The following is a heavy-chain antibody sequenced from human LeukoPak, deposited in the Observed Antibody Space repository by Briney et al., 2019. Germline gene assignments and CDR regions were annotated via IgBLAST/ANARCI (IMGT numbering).Heavy chain of an antibody. D-gene: IGHD4-23*01. V-gene: IGHV3-30*18. CDR2: ISYDGSNK. CDR1: GFTFSSYG. Sequence: PGGSLRLSCAASGFTFSSYGMPWVRQAPGKGLEWVAVISYDGSNKYYADSVKGRFTISRDNSKNTLYLQMNSLRAEDTAVYYCAKDDGGNSDYWGQGTLVTVFS. J-gene: IGHJ4*02. CDR3: AKDDGGNSDY.